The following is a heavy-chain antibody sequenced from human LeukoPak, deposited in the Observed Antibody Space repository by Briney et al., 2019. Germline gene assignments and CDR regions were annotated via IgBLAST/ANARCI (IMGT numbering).Heavy chain of an antibody. CDR2: IRYDGSNK. Sequence: GGSLRLSCAASGFTFSSYGMHWVRQAPGKGLEWVAFIRYDGSNKYYADSVKGRFTISRDNAKNSLYLQMNSLRAEDTAVYYCASLYNWNDSPDYWGQGTLVTVSS. CDR3: ASLYNWNDSPDY. CDR1: GFTFSSYG. D-gene: IGHD1-20*01. J-gene: IGHJ4*02. V-gene: IGHV3-30*02.